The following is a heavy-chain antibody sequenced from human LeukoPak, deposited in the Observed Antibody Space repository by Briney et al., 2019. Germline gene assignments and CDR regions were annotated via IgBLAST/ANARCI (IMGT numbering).Heavy chain of an antibody. CDR2: MSYDGSNK. CDR1: GFTFSSYA. Sequence: GGSLRLSCAASGFTFSSYAMHWVRQAPGKGLEWVAVMSYDGSNKYYADSVKGRFTISRDNSKNTLYLQMNSLRAEDTAVYYCARGEPSYYDSSGYYYSMLDYWGQGTLVTVSS. CDR3: ARGEPSYYDSSGYYYSMLDY. V-gene: IGHV3-30*04. D-gene: IGHD3-22*01. J-gene: IGHJ4*02.